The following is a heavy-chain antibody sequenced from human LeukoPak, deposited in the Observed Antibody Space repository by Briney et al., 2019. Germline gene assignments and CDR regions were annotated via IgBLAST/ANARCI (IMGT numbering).Heavy chain of an antibody. CDR2: IFHSRTT. D-gene: IGHD3-3*01. J-gene: IGHJ6*03. Sequence: SETLSLTCAVSGGSISRSHWWSWVRQPPGKGLEWIGEIFHSRTTDYNPSLKSRVTISVDTSKNQFSLKLSSVTAADTAVYYCARVENVRYYDFWSGYYRNYYYYYMDVWGKGTTVTVSS. V-gene: IGHV4-4*02. CDR1: GGSISRSHW. CDR3: ARVENVRYYDFWSGYYRNYYYYYMDV.